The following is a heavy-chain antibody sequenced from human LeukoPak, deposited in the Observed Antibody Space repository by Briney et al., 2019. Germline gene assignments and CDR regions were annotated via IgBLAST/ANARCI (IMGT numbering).Heavy chain of an antibody. J-gene: IGHJ4*02. D-gene: IGHD5-12*01. Sequence: GWALRLSRAPSRFTLSTHWMKWVRQAPGNGLEWVASIKEDGSDKYYVDSVKGRFSISRDNAKNSLYLQMNSLRTEDTAVYYCAKGGHFNFDYWGQGTLVTVSS. CDR1: RFTLSTHW. V-gene: IGHV3-7*01. CDR2: IKEDGSDK. CDR3: AKGGHFNFDY.